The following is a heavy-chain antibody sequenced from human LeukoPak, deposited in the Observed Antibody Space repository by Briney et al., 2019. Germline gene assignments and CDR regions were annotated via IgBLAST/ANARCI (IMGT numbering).Heavy chain of an antibody. CDR3: ATSRGYFFRWFQH. D-gene: IGHD3-22*01. Sequence: GGSLRLSCSASGFTFSNYEMNWVRQAPGKGLEWVSYIASSGSTIYYADSVKGRFTISRDDAKSSLYLQMNSLRADDTAVYYCATSRGYFFRWFQHWGQGTLVTVSS. CDR1: GFTFSNYE. J-gene: IGHJ1*01. V-gene: IGHV3-48*03. CDR2: IASSGSTI.